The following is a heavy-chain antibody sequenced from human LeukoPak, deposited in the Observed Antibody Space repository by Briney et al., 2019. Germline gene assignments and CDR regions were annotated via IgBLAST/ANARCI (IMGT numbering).Heavy chain of an antibody. CDR2: VYSSGST. Sequence: SETLSLTCTVSGGSISSYYWSWIRQPAGKGLEWIGRVYSSGSTNYNPSLKSRVTMSVDTSKNQFSLKLSSVTAADTAVYYCARSGSYGKDWLFDYWGQGTLVTVSS. CDR1: GGSISSYY. D-gene: IGHD1-26*01. J-gene: IGHJ4*02. V-gene: IGHV4-4*07. CDR3: ARSGSYGKDWLFDY.